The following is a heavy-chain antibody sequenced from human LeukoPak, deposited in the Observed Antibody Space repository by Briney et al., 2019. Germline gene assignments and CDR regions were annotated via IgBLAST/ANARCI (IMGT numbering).Heavy chain of an antibody. CDR3: ATGDRITMIVVVPFQH. Sequence: ASVKVSCKVSGYTFTDYYMHWVQQAPGKGLEWMGLVDPEDGETIYAEKFQGRVTITADTSTDTAYMELSSLRSEDTAVYYCATGDRITMIVVVPFQHRGQGTLVTVSS. D-gene: IGHD3-22*01. CDR1: GYTFTDYY. V-gene: IGHV1-69-2*01. J-gene: IGHJ1*01. CDR2: VDPEDGET.